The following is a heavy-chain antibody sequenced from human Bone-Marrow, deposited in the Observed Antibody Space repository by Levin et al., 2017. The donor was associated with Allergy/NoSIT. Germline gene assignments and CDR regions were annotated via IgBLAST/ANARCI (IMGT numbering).Heavy chain of an antibody. CDR2: IYHSGNT. D-gene: IGHD3-10*01. CDR1: GGSISSDGYY. J-gene: IGHJ4*02. Sequence: SETLSLTCTVSGGSISSDGYYWSWIRQRPGKGLEWIGYIYHSGNTYYNPSLKSRLTISIDTSKNQFSLKLTSVTAADTAVYYCARVLFNYYGSETHDYWGQGTLVTVSS. V-gene: IGHV4-31*03. CDR3: ARVLFNYYGSETHDY.